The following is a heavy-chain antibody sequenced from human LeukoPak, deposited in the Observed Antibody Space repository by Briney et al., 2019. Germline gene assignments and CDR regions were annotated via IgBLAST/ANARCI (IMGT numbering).Heavy chain of an antibody. V-gene: IGHV5-51*01. CDR2: IYPGDSDT. D-gene: IGHD2-2*01. J-gene: IGHJ4*02. Sequence: GESLKISCKGSGYSFTSYWIGWVRQMPGKGLEWMGIIYPGDSDTRYSPSFQGQVTISADKFISTAYLQWSSLKASDTAMYYCARIGYCSSTSCFPFDYWGQGTLVTVSS. CDR3: ARIGYCSSTSCFPFDY. CDR1: GYSFTSYW.